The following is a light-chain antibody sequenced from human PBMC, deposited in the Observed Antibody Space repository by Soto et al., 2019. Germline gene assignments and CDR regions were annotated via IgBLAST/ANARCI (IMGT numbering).Light chain of an antibody. CDR1: QSVSSSY. Sequence: FTQSPFTRSLSPGERATLSCRGSQSVSSSYLAWYQQKPGQAPRLLIYGASSRATGIPDRFSGSGSGTDFTLTISRLEPEDFEVYYCQQYGSAPYTFGQGTKVDIK. J-gene: IGKJ2*01. CDR3: QQYGSAPYT. V-gene: IGKV3-20*01. CDR2: GAS.